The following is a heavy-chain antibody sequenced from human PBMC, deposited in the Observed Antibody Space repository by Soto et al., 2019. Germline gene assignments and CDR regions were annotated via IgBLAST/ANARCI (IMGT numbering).Heavy chain of an antibody. J-gene: IGHJ4*02. CDR2: INHSGST. CDR3: ARGVGSGSPPPDY. CDR1: GGSFSGYY. D-gene: IGHD3-10*01. V-gene: IGHV4-34*01. Sequence: SETLSLTCAVYGGSFSGYYWSWIRQPPGKGLEWIGEINHSGSTNYNPSLKSRVTISVDTSKNQFSLKLSSVTAADTAVYYCARGVGSGSPPPDYWGQGTLVTVSS.